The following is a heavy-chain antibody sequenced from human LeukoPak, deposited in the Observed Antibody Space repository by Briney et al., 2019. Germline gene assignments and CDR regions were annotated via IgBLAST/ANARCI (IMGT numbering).Heavy chain of an antibody. CDR1: GGSFSGYY. J-gene: IGHJ3*02. CDR2: IYYSGST. V-gene: IGHV4-59*08. Sequence: SETLSLTCAVYGGSFSGYYWSWIRQPPGKGLEWIGYIYYSGSTNYNPSLKSRVTISVDMSKNQFSLKLSSVTAADTAVYYCARTYYDILTGYYNAFDIWGQGTMVTVSS. D-gene: IGHD3-9*01. CDR3: ARTYYDILTGYYNAFDI.